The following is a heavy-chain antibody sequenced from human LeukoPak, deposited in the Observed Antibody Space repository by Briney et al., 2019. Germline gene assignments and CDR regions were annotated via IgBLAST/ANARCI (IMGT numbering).Heavy chain of an antibody. CDR2: IYPGDSDT. D-gene: IGHD7-27*01. V-gene: IGHV5-51*01. J-gene: IGHJ3*02. CDR3: ARQADSRNWGGAFDI. Sequence: GESLKISCKGSGYSFTTYWIGWVRQMPGKGLEWMGIIYPGDSDTRYSPSFQGQVTISADKSISTAYLQWSSLKASDTAIYYCARQADSRNWGGAFDIWGQGTMVTVSS. CDR1: GYSFTTYW.